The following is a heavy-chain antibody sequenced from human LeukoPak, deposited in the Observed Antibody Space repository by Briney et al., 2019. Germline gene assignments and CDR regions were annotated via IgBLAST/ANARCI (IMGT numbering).Heavy chain of an antibody. CDR2: ISAYNGNT. D-gene: IGHD3-9*01. CDR3: ARGDILTGYLLPFDY. Sequence: ASVKVSCKASGYTFTSYGISWVRQAPGQGLEWMGWISAYNGNTNYAQKLQGRVTMTTDTSTSTAYMELRSLRSDDTAVYYCARGDILTGYLLPFDYWGQGTLVTVSS. V-gene: IGHV1-18*01. CDR1: GYTFTSYG. J-gene: IGHJ4*02.